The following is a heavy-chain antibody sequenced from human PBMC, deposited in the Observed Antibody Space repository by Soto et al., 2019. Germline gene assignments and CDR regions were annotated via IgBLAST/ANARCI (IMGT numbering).Heavy chain of an antibody. CDR1: GFTFSSYA. V-gene: IGHV3-23*01. CDR2: ISGSGGST. CDR3: AKSPGFGEHPNWFDP. Sequence: GGSLRLSCAASGFTFSSYAMSWVRQAPGKGLEWVSAISGSGGSTYYADSVKGRFTISRDNSKNTLYLQMNSLIAEDTAVYYCAKSPGFGEHPNWFDPWGQGTLVTVSS. J-gene: IGHJ5*02. D-gene: IGHD3-10*01.